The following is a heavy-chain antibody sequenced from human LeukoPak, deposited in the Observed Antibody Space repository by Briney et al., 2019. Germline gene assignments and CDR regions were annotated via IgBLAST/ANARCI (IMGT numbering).Heavy chain of an antibody. V-gene: IGHV1-18*01. CDR1: GYSFTAYV. D-gene: IGHD3-22*01. CDR2: ISTYNPNT. Sequence: ASVKVSCKASGYSFTAYVISWVRQAPGQGLEWMGWISTYNPNTNYAQKFQGRVTMTTDTSTSTVYMELRSLRSDDTAVYYCARDGKYDSSGYSLALDTWGQGTMVTISS. J-gene: IGHJ3*02. CDR3: ARDGKYDSSGYSLALDT.